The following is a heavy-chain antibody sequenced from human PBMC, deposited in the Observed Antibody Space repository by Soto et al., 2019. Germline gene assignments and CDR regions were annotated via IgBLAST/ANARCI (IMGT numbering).Heavy chain of an antibody. CDR3: ARTYYYFLKEPEPYYYGMDV. CDR2: MYPNSGNT. CDR1: GYTFTSYD. J-gene: IGHJ6*02. V-gene: IGHV1-8*01. D-gene: IGHD3-10*02. Sequence: AASVKVSCKASGYTFTSYDINWVRQATGQGLEWMGWMYPNSGNTGYAQKLQGRVTMTTDTSTSTAYMELRSLRSDDTAVYYCARTYYYFLKEPEPYYYGMDVWGQGTTVTVSS.